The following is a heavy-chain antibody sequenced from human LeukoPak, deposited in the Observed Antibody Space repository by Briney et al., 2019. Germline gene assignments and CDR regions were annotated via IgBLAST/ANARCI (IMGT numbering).Heavy chain of an antibody. CDR1: GGTFSSYA. D-gene: IGHD3-22*01. V-gene: IGHV1-69*04. CDR2: IIPILGIA. J-gene: IGHJ4*02. CDR3: ARDYYDSSGYPY. Sequence: SVKVSCKASGGTFSSYAISWVRQAPGQGLEWMGRIIPILGIANYAQKFQGRVTITADKSTSTAYMELSSLRSEDTAVYYCARDYYDSSGYPYWGQGTLVTVSS.